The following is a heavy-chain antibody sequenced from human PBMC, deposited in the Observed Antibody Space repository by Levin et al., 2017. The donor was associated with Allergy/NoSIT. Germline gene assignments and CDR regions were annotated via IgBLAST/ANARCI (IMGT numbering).Heavy chain of an antibody. J-gene: IGHJ6*02. V-gene: IGHV3-30*14. CDR2: ISYDGTNE. CDR3: PSHCTMIRGYANYGMDV. CDR1: GLIFTNYA. D-gene: IGHD3-10*01. Sequence: GGSLRLSCAASGLIFTNYAIHWVRRAPGRGLEWVAVISYDGTNEYYADSVKGRFTVSRDNSKNTAHLQMNSLTADDTAIYYCPSHCTMIRGYANYGMDVWGQGTTVTVSS.